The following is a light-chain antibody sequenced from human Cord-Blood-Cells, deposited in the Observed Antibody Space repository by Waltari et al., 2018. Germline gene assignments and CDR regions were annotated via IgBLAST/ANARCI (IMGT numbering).Light chain of an antibody. CDR2: AAS. CDR3: QQSYSTPPIT. V-gene: IGKV1-39*01. J-gene: IGKJ5*01. Sequence: DIQMTQSPSSLSASVGDRVTITCRESQSISSYLNWYHQKPGKAPKLLIYAASSLQSGVPSRFSGSGSGTDFTLTISSLQPEDFATYYCQQSYSTPPITFGQGTRLEIK. CDR1: QSISSY.